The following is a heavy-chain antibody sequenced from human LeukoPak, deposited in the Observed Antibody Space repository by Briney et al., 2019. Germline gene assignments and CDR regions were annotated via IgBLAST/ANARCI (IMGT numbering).Heavy chain of an antibody. J-gene: IGHJ1*01. V-gene: IGHV3-9*01. D-gene: IGHD6-19*01. CDR3: AKGAGSSSFFYLRDPYFQH. CDR2: ISWNSGDI. Sequence: SLRLSCAASGFTFSDYYMSWIRQAPGKGLEWVSRISWNSGDIAYADSVKGRFTISRDNAKNSLYLQMNSLGPEDTASYYCAKGAGSSSFFYLRDPYFQHWGQGTLVTVSS. CDR1: GFTFSDYY.